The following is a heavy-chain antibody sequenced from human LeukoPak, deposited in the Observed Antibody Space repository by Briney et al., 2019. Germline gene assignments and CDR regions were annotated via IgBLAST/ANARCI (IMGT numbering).Heavy chain of an antibody. D-gene: IGHD3-9*01. CDR2: INHSGIT. CDR1: IYSISSGYY. J-gene: IGHJ4*02. Sequence: PSETLSLTCTVSIYSISSGYYWGWIRQSPGKGLEWIASINHSGITYYNPSLKSRVTISVDTSKNQFSLKLTSVTAADTAVYYCGRDRPTGHYDYWGQGILVTVSS. CDR3: GRDRPTGHYDY. V-gene: IGHV4-38-2*02.